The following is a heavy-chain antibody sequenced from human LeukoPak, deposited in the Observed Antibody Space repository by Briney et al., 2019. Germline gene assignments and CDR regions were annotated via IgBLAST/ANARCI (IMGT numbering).Heavy chain of an antibody. CDR1: GYTLTELS. Sequence: ASVKVSCKVSGYTLTELSMHWVRQAPGKGLEWMGGFDPEDGETIYAQKFQGRVTMTEDTSTDTAYMELSSLRSEDTAVYYCARAGPGRWYDYVWGSYRYTRTLDYWGQGTLVTVSS. CDR3: ARAGPGRWYDYVWGSYRYTRTLDY. D-gene: IGHD3-16*02. J-gene: IGHJ4*02. V-gene: IGHV1-24*01. CDR2: FDPEDGET.